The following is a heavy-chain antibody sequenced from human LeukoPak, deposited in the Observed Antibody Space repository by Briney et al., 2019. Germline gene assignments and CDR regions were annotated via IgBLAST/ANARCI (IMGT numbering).Heavy chain of an antibody. D-gene: IGHD3-22*01. Sequence: SETLSLTCTVSGGSLGTFYWSWIRQSAGKGLEYIGRIHPTGSTNYKPSLKSRLTMSKDTSKNQFSMTLQFVTAADTAVYFCSRAHSGFYLDAWGQGTLVTVSS. J-gene: IGHJ4*02. CDR1: GGSLGTFY. CDR2: IHPTGST. CDR3: SRAHSGFYLDA. V-gene: IGHV4-4*07.